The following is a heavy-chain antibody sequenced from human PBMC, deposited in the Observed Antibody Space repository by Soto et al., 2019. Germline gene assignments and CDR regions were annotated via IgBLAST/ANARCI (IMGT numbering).Heavy chain of an antibody. V-gene: IGHV3-23*01. Sequence: PGGSLRLSCAASGFTFKNYAMNWVRQAPGKGLEWVATISATGGSTYYADSVKGRFTISRDNSKSTLYLQMNGLRVEDTAVYYCAKDRLAGNFDYWRQGTQVNASS. CDR1: GFTFKNYA. CDR3: AKDRLAGNFDY. CDR2: ISATGGST. J-gene: IGHJ4*02.